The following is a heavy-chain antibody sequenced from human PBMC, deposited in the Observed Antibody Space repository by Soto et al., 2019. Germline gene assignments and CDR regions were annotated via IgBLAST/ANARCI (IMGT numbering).Heavy chain of an antibody. V-gene: IGHV3-23*01. J-gene: IGHJ4*02. D-gene: IGHD3-10*01. CDR1: GFTFSSYA. Sequence: EVQLLESGGGLVQPGGSLRLSCAASGFTFSSYAMSWVRQAAGKGLEWVSAISGSGGSTYYADSVKGRFTISRDNSKNTLYLQMNYLRAEDTAVYHCAKDVKPLLLWFGDYWGQGTLITVSS. CDR2: ISGSGGST. CDR3: AKDVKPLLLWFGDY.